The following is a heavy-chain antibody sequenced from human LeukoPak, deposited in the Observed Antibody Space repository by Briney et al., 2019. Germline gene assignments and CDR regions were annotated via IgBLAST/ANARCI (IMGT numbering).Heavy chain of an antibody. CDR3: ARANYYDSSGRGDYYYYYGMDV. CDR1: GGSISSYY. V-gene: IGHV4-59*01. CDR2: IYYSGST. Sequence: PSETLSLTCTVPGGSISSYYWSWIRQPPGKGLEWIGYIYYSGSTNYNPSLKSRVTISVDTSKNQFSLKLSSVTAADTAVYYCARANYYDSSGRGDYYYYYGMDVWGQGTTVTVSS. D-gene: IGHD3-22*01. J-gene: IGHJ6*02.